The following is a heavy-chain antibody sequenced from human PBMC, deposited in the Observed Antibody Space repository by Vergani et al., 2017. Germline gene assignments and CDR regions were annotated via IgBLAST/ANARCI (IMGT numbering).Heavy chain of an antibody. CDR1: GYSFTSYW. V-gene: IGHV5-51*01. J-gene: IGHJ3*02. CDR3: ASRRITIFGPGAFAS. D-gene: IGHD3-3*01. CDR2: IYPGDSDT. Sequence: EVQLVQSGAEAKKPGESLKISCKGSGYSFTSYWIGWVRQMPGKGLEWMGNIYPGDSDTGYSQSFQGQVTISADKSICTAYLHWSSLKASDTAMYYCASRRITIFGPGAFASGGQGTMVTVSS.